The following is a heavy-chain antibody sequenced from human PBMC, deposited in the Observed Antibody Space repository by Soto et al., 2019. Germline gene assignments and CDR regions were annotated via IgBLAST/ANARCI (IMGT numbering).Heavy chain of an antibody. J-gene: IGHJ4*02. D-gene: IGHD3-22*01. Sequence: PGGSLRLTCSASGFTFSIYAMHWVRQAPGDGLEYVSSISTNGGSTHYADSVKGRFTISRDNSKNTVYLQMGTLRAEDTAVYYCVKGEYYYDSGGYYPFDYWGQGT. V-gene: IGHV3-64D*06. CDR2: ISTNGGST. CDR3: VKGEYYYDSGGYYPFDY. CDR1: GFTFSIYA.